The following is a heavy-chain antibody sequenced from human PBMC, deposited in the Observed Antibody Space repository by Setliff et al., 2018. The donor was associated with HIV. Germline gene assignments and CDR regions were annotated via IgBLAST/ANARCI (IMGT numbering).Heavy chain of an antibody. D-gene: IGHD2-15*01. CDR1: GYTFNTYY. CDR3: AGDSSTVFFSAAY. CDR2: INPSGAFT. Sequence: GASVKVSCKASGYTFNTYYVHWVRQAPGQGLEWMGLINPSGAFTFYAQKFQGRVIMTRDTSANTVYLGIRSLISEDTAVYYCAGDSSTVFFSAAYWGQGSLVTVSS. V-gene: IGHV1-46*02. J-gene: IGHJ4*02.